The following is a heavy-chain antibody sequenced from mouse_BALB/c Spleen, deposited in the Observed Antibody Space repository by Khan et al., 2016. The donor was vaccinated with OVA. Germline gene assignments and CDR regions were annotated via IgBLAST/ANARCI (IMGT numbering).Heavy chain of an antibody. V-gene: IGHV1-54*01. D-gene: IGHD3-1*01. CDR2: INPGSGGT. Sequence: QVQLKESGAELVRPGTSVKVSCKASGYAFTNYLIEWVKQRPGQGLEWIGVINPGSGGTNYNEKFKGKATLTADKSSSTAYMQHSSLTSDGSEVFFYPSGGFGGFAYWGQGTLVTVSA. CDR1: GYAFTNYL. CDR3: PSGGFGGFAY. J-gene: IGHJ3*01.